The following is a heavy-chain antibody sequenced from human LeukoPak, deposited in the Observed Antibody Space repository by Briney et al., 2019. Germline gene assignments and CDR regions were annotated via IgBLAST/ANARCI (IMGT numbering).Heavy chain of an antibody. CDR1: GGSISSGGYY. CDR3: ARDRMGSSPEEAFDI. J-gene: IGHJ3*02. V-gene: IGHV4-30-2*01. CDR2: IYHSGST. Sequence: PSQTLSLTCTVSGGSISSGGYYWSWTRQPPGKGLEWIGYIYHSGSTYYNPSLKSRVTISVDRSKNQFSLKLSSVTAADTAVYYCARDRMGSSPEEAFDIWGQGTMVTVSS. D-gene: IGHD6-13*01.